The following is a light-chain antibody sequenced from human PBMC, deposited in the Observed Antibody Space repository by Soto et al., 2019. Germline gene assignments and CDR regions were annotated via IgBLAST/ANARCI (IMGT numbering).Light chain of an antibody. CDR2: DAS. Sequence: EIVLTQSPATLSLSPGERATLSCRASQSVSSYLAWYQQKPGQAPRLLIYDASNRATGIPARFSGSGSGTDITLTISSLEPEDFVVYYCQQRSNWYTFGQGTKLEIK. J-gene: IGKJ2*01. CDR3: QQRSNWYT. CDR1: QSVSSY. V-gene: IGKV3-11*01.